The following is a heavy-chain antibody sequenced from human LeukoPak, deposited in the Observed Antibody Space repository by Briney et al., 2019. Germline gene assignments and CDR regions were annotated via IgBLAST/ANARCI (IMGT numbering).Heavy chain of an antibody. D-gene: IGHD2-15*01. J-gene: IGHJ4*02. V-gene: IGHV3-21*01. Sequence: TGGSLRLSCAASGFTFSSYSMNWVRQAPRKGLEWVSSISSSSSYIYYADSVKGRFTISRDNAKNSLYLQMNSLRAEDTAVYYCARVGYCSGGSCYLFDYWGQGTLVTVSS. CDR2: ISSSSSYI. CDR1: GFTFSSYS. CDR3: ARVGYCSGGSCYLFDY.